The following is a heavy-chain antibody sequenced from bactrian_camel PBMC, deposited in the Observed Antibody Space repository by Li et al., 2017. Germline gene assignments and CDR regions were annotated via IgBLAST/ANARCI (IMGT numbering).Heavy chain of an antibody. V-gene: IGHV3S53*01. J-gene: IGHJ4*01. CDR1: GRTYIKWR. Sequence: VQLVESGGGSVQPGGSLRLSCGASGRTYIKWRMGWFREVPGKEREGIATIDSGGITAYADSVKGRFTISRDNEKNTIYLQMNDLKPEDTAMYYCAADLARHCGAFTGFFRRGYWGQGTQVTVS. CDR2: IDSGGIT. CDR3: AADLARHCGAFTGFFRRGY. D-gene: IGHD2*01.